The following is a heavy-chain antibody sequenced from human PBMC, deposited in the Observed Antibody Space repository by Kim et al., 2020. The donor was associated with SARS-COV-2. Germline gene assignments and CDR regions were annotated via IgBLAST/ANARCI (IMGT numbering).Heavy chain of an antibody. J-gene: IGHJ4*02. Sequence: SVKGRFTISRDNAKNSLYLQMNSLRAEDTAVYYCARDTLLEMATLNPFDYWGQGTLVTVSS. D-gene: IGHD5-12*01. V-gene: IGHV3-11*06. CDR3: ARDTLLEMATLNPFDY.